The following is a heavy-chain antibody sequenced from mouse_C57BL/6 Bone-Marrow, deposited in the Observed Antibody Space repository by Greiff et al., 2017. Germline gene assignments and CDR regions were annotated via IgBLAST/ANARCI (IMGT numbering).Heavy chain of an antibody. Sequence: VKLMESGAELAKPGASVKLSCKASGYTFTSYWMHWVKQRPGQGLEWIGYINPSSGYTKYNQKFKDKATLTADKSSSTAYMQLSSLTYEDSAVYYCARRDYDYSYAMDYWGQGTSVTVSS. J-gene: IGHJ4*01. CDR1: GYTFTSYW. D-gene: IGHD2-4*01. CDR3: ARRDYDYSYAMDY. CDR2: INPSSGYT. V-gene: IGHV1-7*01.